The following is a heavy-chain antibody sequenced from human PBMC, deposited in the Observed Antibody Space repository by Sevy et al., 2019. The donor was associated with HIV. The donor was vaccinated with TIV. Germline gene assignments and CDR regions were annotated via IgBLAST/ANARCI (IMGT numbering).Heavy chain of an antibody. CDR3: ARASSPYCGGYCLYAFNI. Sequence: GGSLRLSCAASGFTFSSFSMNWVRQAPGKTLEWISYISSSGSSIYYADSVKGLFSISRDNAKRSLYLQMNSLRDEDTAVYYCARASSPYCGGYCLYAFNIWGQGTMVTVSS. CDR2: ISSSGSSI. J-gene: IGHJ3*02. D-gene: IGHD2-21*02. V-gene: IGHV3-48*02. CDR1: GFTFSSFS.